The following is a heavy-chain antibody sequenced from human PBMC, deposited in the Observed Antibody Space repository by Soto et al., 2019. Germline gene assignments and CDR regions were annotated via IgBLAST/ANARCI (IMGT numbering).Heavy chain of an antibody. CDR1: GFTFDASG. J-gene: IGHJ4*02. Sequence: PGGSLRLSCAASGFTFDASGMHWVRQAPGRGLEWVAIVSYDGTNAQYSDSVKGRFTISRDNSNNTLFLQMDSLRVEDTAVYYCAKGANKYDSNGFYVFNFWGQGTPVTVSS. D-gene: IGHD3-22*01. CDR3: AKGANKYDSNGFYVFNF. CDR2: VSYDGTNA. V-gene: IGHV3-30*18.